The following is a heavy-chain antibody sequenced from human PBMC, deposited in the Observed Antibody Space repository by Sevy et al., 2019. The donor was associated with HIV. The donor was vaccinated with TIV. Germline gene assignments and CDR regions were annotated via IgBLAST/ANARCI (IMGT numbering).Heavy chain of an antibody. Sequence: GGSLRLSCAASGFTFDDYAMHWVRHAPGKGLEWVSGISWNSGSIGYADSVKGRFTISRDNAKNSLYLQMNSLRAEDTALYYCAKEEVGGWYNYWGQGTLVTVSS. CDR3: AKEEVGGWYNY. D-gene: IGHD6-19*01. CDR1: GFTFDDYA. CDR2: ISWNSGSI. J-gene: IGHJ4*02. V-gene: IGHV3-9*01.